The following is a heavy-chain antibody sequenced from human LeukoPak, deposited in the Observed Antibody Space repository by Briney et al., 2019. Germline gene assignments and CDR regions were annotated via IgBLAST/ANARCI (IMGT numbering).Heavy chain of an antibody. D-gene: IGHD6-6*01. CDR2: IWDDGSNK. V-gene: IGHV3-33*01. CDR1: GFTFSSYC. CDR3: ARGVYLIDY. Sequence: GGSLRLSCAGSGFTFSSYCMHWLPQAPGKGLEWGAVIWDDGSNKYYADSVKGRFTISRDNSKNTLYLQMNSLRAEDTAVYFCARGVYLIDYWGQGTLVTVSS. J-gene: IGHJ4*02.